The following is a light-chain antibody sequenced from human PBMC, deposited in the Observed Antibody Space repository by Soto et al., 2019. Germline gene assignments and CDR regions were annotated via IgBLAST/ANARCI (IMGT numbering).Light chain of an antibody. Sequence: EIVLTRSPGTLSLSPGERATLSCRASQSVSSTFLAWYQQKPGQAPRLLIYGASSRATGIPDRFSGSGSGTDFTLTISRLEPEDFAVYYCQQHGRSQTFRGGTKVDIK. CDR3: QQHGRSQT. CDR1: QSVSSTF. CDR2: GAS. J-gene: IGKJ4*01. V-gene: IGKV3-20*01.